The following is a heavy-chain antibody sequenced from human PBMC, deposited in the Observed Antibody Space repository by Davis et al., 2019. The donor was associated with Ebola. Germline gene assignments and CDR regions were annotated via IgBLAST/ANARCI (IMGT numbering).Heavy chain of an antibody. CDR2: IYPGDSDT. CDR1: GYNFTTYW. J-gene: IGHJ2*01. CDR3: ARSTVTIGYFDL. Sequence: KVSCKGSGYNFTTYWIGWVRQMPGKGLEWMGIIYPGDSDTRYSPSFQGQVTISADKSISTAYLQWSSLKASDTAMYYCARSTVTIGYFDLWGRGTLVTVSS. D-gene: IGHD4-17*01. V-gene: IGHV5-51*01.